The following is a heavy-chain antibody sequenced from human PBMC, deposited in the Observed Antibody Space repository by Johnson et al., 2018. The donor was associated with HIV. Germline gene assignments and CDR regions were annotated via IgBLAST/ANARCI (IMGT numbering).Heavy chain of an antibody. CDR1: GFTFSSHD. V-gene: IGHV3-48*01. J-gene: IGHJ3*02. CDR3: ARDRSLWFRELWPRDAFDM. CDR2: ISGSGSTL. Sequence: VQLVESGGGVVQPGRSLRVSCGASGFTFSSHDMHWVRQAPGKGLEWVSYISGSGSTLYYADSVKGRFTISRDNSKNTLYLQMNSLRVADTAVYYCARDRSLWFRELWPRDAFDMWGQGTKITVSS. D-gene: IGHD3-10*01.